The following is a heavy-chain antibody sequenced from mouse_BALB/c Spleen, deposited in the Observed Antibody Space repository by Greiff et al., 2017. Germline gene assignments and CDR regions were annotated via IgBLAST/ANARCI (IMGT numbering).Heavy chain of an antibody. Sequence: VQLKESGGGLVKPGGSLKLSCAASGFTFSSYTMSWVRQTPEKRLEWVATISSGGSYTYYPDSVKGRFTISRDNAKNTLYLQMSSLKSEDTAMYYCTRDSYDYDGYAMDYWGQGTSVTVSS. V-gene: IGHV5-6-4*01. CDR1: GFTFSSYT. D-gene: IGHD2-4*01. J-gene: IGHJ4*01. CDR3: TRDSYDYDGYAMDY. CDR2: ISSGGSYT.